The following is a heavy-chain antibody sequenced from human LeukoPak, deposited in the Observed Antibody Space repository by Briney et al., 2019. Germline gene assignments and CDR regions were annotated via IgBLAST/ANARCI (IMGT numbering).Heavy chain of an antibody. D-gene: IGHD4-17*01. V-gene: IGHV3-48*03. CDR2: ISSSGSTI. CDR1: GFTFSSYE. CDR3: ARGDYGDYAGPPFDY. J-gene: IGHJ4*02. Sequence: PGGSLRLSCAASGFTFSSYEMNWVRQAPGKGLEWVSYISSSGSTIYYADSVKGRFTISRDNAKNSLYLQMNSLRAEDTAVYYCARGDYGDYAGPPFDYWGQGTLVTVSS.